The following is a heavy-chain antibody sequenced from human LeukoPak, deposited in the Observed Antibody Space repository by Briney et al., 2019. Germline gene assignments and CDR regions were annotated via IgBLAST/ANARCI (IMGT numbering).Heavy chain of an antibody. CDR2: INHSGST. CDR1: GGSFSGYY. Sequence: SETLSLTCAVYGGSFSGYYWSWIRQPPGKGLEWIGEINHSGSTNYNPSLKSRVTISVDTSKNQFPLKLSSVTAADTAVYYCARGGYNWNYWGQGTLVTVSS. CDR3: ARGGYNWNY. D-gene: IGHD1-20*01. J-gene: IGHJ4*02. V-gene: IGHV4-34*01.